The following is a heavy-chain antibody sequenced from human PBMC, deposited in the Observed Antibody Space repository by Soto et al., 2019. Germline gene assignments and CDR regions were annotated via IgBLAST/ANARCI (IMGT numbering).Heavy chain of an antibody. CDR1: GFTFSSYG. J-gene: IGHJ6*02. CDR2: IWYDGSNK. Sequence: QVQLVESGGGVVQPGRSLTLSCAASGFTFSSYGMHWVRQAPGKGLEWVAIIWYDGSNKYYADSVKGRFTISRDNSKNTLYLQMNSLSAEDTAMYYCARGNYRDSYGMDVWGQGTTVTISS. V-gene: IGHV3-33*01. CDR3: ARGNYRDSYGMDV. D-gene: IGHD1-7*01.